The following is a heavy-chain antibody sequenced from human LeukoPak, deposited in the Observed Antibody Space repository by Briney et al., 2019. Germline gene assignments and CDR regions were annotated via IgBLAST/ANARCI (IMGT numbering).Heavy chain of an antibody. CDR3: ARGKTYYDILTGYSSFFDY. CDR1: GFTFSTYS. Sequence: GGSLRLSCAASGFTFSTYSMNWVRQAPGKGLEWVSYIGRSSSPIYYADSVKGRFTISRDNAKNSLYLQMNSLRAEDTAVYYCARGKTYYDILTGYSSFFDYWGQGTLVTVSS. V-gene: IGHV3-48*01. J-gene: IGHJ4*02. CDR2: IGRSSSPI. D-gene: IGHD3-9*01.